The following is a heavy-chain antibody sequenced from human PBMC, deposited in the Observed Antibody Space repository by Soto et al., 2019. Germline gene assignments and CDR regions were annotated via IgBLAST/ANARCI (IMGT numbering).Heavy chain of an antibody. J-gene: IGHJ2*01. V-gene: IGHV4-30-4*02. CDR2: IYHSGST. CDR3: ARIGAEQWLVYWYFDL. Sequence: SETLSLTCTVSGGSISSGDYYWSWIRQPPGKGLEWIGYIYHSGSTYYNPSLKSRVTISVDTSKNQFSLKLSSVTAADTAVYYCARIGAEQWLVYWYFDLWGRGTLVTVSS. D-gene: IGHD6-19*01. CDR1: GGSISSGDYY.